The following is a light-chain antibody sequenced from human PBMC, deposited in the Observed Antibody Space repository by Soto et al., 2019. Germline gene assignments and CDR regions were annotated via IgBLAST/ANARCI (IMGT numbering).Light chain of an antibody. CDR2: LESSGSY. J-gene: IGLJ3*02. CDR1: SGHSSYT. V-gene: IGLV4-60*02. CDR3: ETWDSNTLV. Sequence: QPVLTQSSSASASLGSSVKLTCTLSSGHSSYTIAWHQQQPGKAPRYLMKLESSGSYNKGSGVPDRFSGSSSGADRYLTISNLQFEDEADYYCETWDSNTLVFGGGTKLTVL.